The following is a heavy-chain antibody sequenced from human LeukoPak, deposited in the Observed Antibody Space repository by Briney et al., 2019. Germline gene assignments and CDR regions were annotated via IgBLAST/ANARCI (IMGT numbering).Heavy chain of an antibody. CDR3: AGYSNYVISSGMDV. CDR1: GGSISSGDYY. CDR2: IYYSGSA. J-gene: IGHJ6*02. Sequence: PSETLSLTCTVSGGSISSGDYYWSWIRQPPGKGLEWIGYIYYSGSAYYNPSLKSRVTISVDTSKNQFSLKLSSVTAADTAVYYCAGYSNYVISSGMDVWGQGTTVTVSS. V-gene: IGHV4-30-4*08. D-gene: IGHD4-11*01.